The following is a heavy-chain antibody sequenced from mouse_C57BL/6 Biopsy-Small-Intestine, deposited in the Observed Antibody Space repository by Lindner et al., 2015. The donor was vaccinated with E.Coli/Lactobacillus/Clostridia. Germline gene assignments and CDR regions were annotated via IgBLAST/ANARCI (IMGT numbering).Heavy chain of an antibody. CDR3: AKHTGTAGNAMDY. CDR1: GFSLTSYG. CDR2: IWAGGST. V-gene: IGHV2-9*01. D-gene: IGHD4-1*01. J-gene: IGHJ4*01. Sequence: VQLQESGPVLVAPSQSLSITCTVSGFSLTSYGVHWVRQPPGKGLEWPGVIWAGGSTNYNSALMSRLSISKDNSKSQVFLKMNSLQTDDTAMYYCAKHTGTAGNAMDYWGQGTSVTVSS.